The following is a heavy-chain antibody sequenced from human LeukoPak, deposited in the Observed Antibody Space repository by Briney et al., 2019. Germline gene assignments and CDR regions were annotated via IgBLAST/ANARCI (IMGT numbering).Heavy chain of an antibody. V-gene: IGHV3-48*01. D-gene: IGHD4-11*01. Sequence: GGSLRLSCVVSGFTLDSYSMSWVRQAPGKGLEWISYISNSGSPIYYADSVKGRFTISRDKDRSSLYLQMNSLAADDTAVYYCARGLALGLTVTPKAFDYWGQGTLVTVSS. J-gene: IGHJ4*02. CDR2: ISNSGSPI. CDR3: ARGLALGLTVTPKAFDY. CDR1: GFTLDSYS.